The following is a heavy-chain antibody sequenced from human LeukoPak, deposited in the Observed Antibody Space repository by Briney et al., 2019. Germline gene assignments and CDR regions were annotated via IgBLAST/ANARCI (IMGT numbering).Heavy chain of an antibody. V-gene: IGHV1-69*13. D-gene: IGHD1-14*01. CDR1: GGTFSSYA. CDR3: ARDERTPAGYYYGMDV. Sequence: SVTVSCKASGGTFSSYAISWVRQAPGQGLEWMGGIIPIFGTANYAQKFQGRVTITADESTSTAYMELSSLRSEDTAVYYCARDERTPAGYYYGMDVWGQGTTVTVSS. J-gene: IGHJ6*02. CDR2: IIPIFGTA.